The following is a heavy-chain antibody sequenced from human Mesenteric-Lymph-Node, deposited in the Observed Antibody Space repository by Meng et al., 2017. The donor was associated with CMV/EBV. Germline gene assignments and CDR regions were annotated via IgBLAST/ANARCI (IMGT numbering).Heavy chain of an antibody. D-gene: IGHD3-3*01. V-gene: IGHV3-48*03. CDR2: ISSRGSTK. Sequence: GGSLRLSCVASGFTFSSYEMNWVRQAPGKGLEWISYISSRGSTKYYADSVKGRFTISRDNSKNTLYLQMNSLRAEDTAVYYCAGAPSYDFWSGYYRDYYYYGMDVWGQGTTVTVSS. J-gene: IGHJ6*02. CDR3: AGAPSYDFWSGYYRDYYYYGMDV. CDR1: GFTFSSYE.